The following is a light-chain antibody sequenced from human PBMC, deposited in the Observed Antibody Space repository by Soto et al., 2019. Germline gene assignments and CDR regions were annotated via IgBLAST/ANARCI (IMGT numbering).Light chain of an antibody. CDR1: QSVSTS. V-gene: IGKV1-5*03. J-gene: IGKJ1*01. CDR3: QQYNRYSPWA. CDR2: KAS. Sequence: DVQMTQSPSTLSASVGERVTITCRASQSVSTSLAWYQQKPGKAPKLLIYKASSLESGVPSRFSGSGSGTDFTLTISSLQPDDFGTYYCQQYNRYSPWAFGQGTKVDIK.